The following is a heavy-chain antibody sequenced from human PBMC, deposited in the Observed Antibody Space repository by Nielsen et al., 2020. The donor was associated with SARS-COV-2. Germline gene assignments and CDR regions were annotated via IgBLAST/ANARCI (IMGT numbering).Heavy chain of an antibody. CDR2: IKSKTDGGTT. D-gene: IGHD2-2*01. Sequence: SCAASGFTFSNAWMSWVRQAPGKGLEWVGRIKSKTDGGTTDYAAPVKGRFTISRDDSKNTLYLQMNSLKTEDTAVYYCTTDLGAIVVVPDAILGNYWGQGTLVTVSS. CDR3: TTDLGAIVVVPDAILGNY. J-gene: IGHJ4*02. V-gene: IGHV3-15*01. CDR1: GFTFSNAW.